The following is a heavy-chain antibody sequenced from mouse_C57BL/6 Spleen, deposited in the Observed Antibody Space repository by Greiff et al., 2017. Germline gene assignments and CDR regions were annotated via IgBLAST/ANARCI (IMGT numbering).Heavy chain of an antibody. CDR1: GYSFTGYY. CDR3: ASLYYYGSSWYFDV. Sequence: DVKLVESGPELVKPGASVKISCKASGYSFTGYYMNWVKQSPEKSLEWIGEINPSTGGTTYNQKFKAKATLTVDKSSSTAYMQLKSLTSEDSAVYYCASLYYYGSSWYFDVWGTGTTVTVSS. V-gene: IGHV1-42*01. J-gene: IGHJ1*03. D-gene: IGHD1-1*01. CDR2: INPSTGGT.